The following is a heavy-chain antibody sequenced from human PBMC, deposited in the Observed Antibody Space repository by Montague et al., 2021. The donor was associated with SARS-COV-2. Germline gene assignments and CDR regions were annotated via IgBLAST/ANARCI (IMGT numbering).Heavy chain of an antibody. V-gene: IGHV4/OR15-8*02. CDR2: ISYGGIA. D-gene: IGHD4-11*01. CDR3: AGKVLTVPADY. CDR1: GVSITSTNW. Sequence: ETLSLTCAVSGVSITSTNWWSLVRQPPGKGLGWIGEISYGGIATYNPSLKSRATISMDRSRNLFSLKLSSVTAADTALYYCAGKVLTVPADYWGQGTLVTVS. J-gene: IGHJ4*02.